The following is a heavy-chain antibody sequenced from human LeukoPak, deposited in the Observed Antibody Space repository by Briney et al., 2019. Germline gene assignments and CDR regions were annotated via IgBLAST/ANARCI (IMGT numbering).Heavy chain of an antibody. V-gene: IGHV1-18*01. J-gene: IGHJ4*02. D-gene: IGHD3-3*01. Sequence: ASVKVSCKASGYTFSSYGISWVRQAPGQGLEWMGWISPYNGNTNYAQKLQGRVTMTTDTSTSTAYMELRSLRSDDTAVYYCARSTYYDFWSGYLFDYWGQGTLVTVSS. CDR3: ARSTYYDFWSGYLFDY. CDR2: ISPYNGNT. CDR1: GYTFSSYG.